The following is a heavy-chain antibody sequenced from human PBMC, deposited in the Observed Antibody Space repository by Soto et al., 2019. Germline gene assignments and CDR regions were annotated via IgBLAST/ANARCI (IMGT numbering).Heavy chain of an antibody. CDR3: AREAAGILNWFAP. D-gene: IGHD6-25*01. V-gene: IGHV4-31*03. CDR1: GGSIRSGGYY. J-gene: IGHJ5*02. Sequence: QVQLQESGPGLVKPSQTLSLTCTVSGGSIRSGGYYWSWIRQHPGKGLEWIGYIYHRGSTYYNPSLKSRVTISVDTSKIQYSTKGSSVTAADTAVYYCAREAAGILNWFAPWGQGTLVTVSS. CDR2: IYHRGST.